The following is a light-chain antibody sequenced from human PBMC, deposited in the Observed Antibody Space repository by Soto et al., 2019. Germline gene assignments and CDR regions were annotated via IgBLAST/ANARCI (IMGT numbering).Light chain of an antibody. Sequence: DIPLTRCPSSVSASVGDTVTGACGACQSVSGWLAWYQQKPGEAPKLLIYDASALPRGVPSRFSGSGSGTKFTLTIASLQPDDFATYYCQQYETFSGTFGPGTKVDIK. CDR1: QSVSGW. J-gene: IGKJ1*01. V-gene: IGKV1-5*01. CDR3: QQYETFSGT. CDR2: DAS.